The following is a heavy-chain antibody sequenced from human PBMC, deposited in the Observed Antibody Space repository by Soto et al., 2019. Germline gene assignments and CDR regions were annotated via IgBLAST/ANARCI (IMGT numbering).Heavy chain of an antibody. V-gene: IGHV4-39*01. CDR3: ARHPLHPSTMVKDFSGYYGMDV. D-gene: IGHD3-10*01. CDR2: IYYSGST. Sequence: SETLSLTCTVSGGSISSSSYYWGWIRQPPGKGLEWIGSIYYSGSTYYNPSLKSRVTISVDTSKNQFSLKLSSVTAADTAVYYCARHPLHPSTMVKDFSGYYGMDVWGQGTTVTVSS. J-gene: IGHJ6*02. CDR1: GGSISSSSYY.